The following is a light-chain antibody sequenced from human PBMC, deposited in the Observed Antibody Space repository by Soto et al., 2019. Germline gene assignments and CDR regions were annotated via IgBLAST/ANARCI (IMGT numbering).Light chain of an antibody. CDR3: QQYGSFRMNT. Sequence: EIVLPQYPGTLSLSPGERATLSCRSIQSVSSSYLAWYQQKPGQAPRPLMYGASVRATGIPDRFSGSGSGTNFSLPKLRLEPEADAVFYCQQYGSFRMNTFHQGTKLEIK. J-gene: IGKJ2*01. CDR1: QSVSSSY. V-gene: IGKV3-20*01. CDR2: GAS.